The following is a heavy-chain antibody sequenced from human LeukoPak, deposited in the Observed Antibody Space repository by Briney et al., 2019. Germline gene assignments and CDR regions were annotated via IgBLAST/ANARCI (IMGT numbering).Heavy chain of an antibody. J-gene: IGHJ4*02. Sequence: GGSLRLSCAASGFTFSDYYMTWIRQAPGKGLEWVSYISSGAKTTSYADSVKGRFTISRDNAKNSLFLQMNSLRAEDTAVYYCVRGDYVGYWGQGTLVTVSS. V-gene: IGHV3-11*01. CDR3: VRGDYVGY. CDR1: GFTFSDYY. CDR2: ISSGAKTT.